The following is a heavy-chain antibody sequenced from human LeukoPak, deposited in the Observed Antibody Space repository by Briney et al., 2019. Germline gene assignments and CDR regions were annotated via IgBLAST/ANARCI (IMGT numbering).Heavy chain of an antibody. J-gene: IGHJ4*02. CDR3: AREVVVAATSLFGY. D-gene: IGHD2-15*01. Sequence: PGGSLRLSCAASGFTFSSYWMHWVRQAPGKGLVWVSRINSDGSSTRYADSVKGRLTISRDNAKNTLYLQTNSLRAEDTAVYYCAREVVVAATSLFGYWGQGTLVTVSS. CDR2: INSDGSST. CDR1: GFTFSSYW. V-gene: IGHV3-74*01.